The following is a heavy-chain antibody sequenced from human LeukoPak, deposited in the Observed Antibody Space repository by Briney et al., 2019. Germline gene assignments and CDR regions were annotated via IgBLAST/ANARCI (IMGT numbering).Heavy chain of an antibody. Sequence: WGSLSLSCAASGLTFINYDWSWLRQAPGNGLEWVSGISAGSSSTYYADSVKGRFTISRDNSKNTLYLQMSSRRAEDTAIYYFPGPESWVTSWGQGTLVTVSS. CDR2: ISAGSSST. J-gene: IGHJ5*02. CDR1: GLTFINYD. V-gene: IGHV3-23*01. CDR3: PGPESWVTS. D-gene: IGHD4-23*01.